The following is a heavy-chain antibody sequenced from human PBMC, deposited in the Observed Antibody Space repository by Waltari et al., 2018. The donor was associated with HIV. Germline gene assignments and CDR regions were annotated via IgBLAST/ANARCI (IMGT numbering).Heavy chain of an antibody. CDR3: ASLAAAVYFDA. V-gene: IGHV1-69-2*01. CDR2: VEPEDGET. Sequence: EVHLVQSGPEVKKPGATVKISCTVSGYTFTDYYIHWGRAAPGKGLEWRGLVEPEDGETVYAEKFQGRLTISADTSAATVSFELTGLRSDDTAIYYCASLAAAVYFDAWGQGTPLSVSS. D-gene: IGHD6-13*01. CDR1: GYTFTDYY. J-gene: IGHJ4*02.